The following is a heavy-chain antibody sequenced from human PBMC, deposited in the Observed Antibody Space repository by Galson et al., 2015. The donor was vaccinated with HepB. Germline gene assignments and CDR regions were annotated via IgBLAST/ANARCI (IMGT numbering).Heavy chain of an antibody. J-gene: IGHJ4*02. CDR1: GYTFTTYN. CDR2: ISPSDGAV. CDR3: AREKFFTYYFDY. V-gene: IGHV1-46*01. Sequence: SVKVSCKATGYTFTTYNIQWVRQAPGQGLEWMGRISPSDGAVHYAQEFQGRVTMTRDTSTSTVYMDLSSLASEDRAVYYCAREKFFTYYFDYWGQGTLVTVSS. D-gene: IGHD3-3*01.